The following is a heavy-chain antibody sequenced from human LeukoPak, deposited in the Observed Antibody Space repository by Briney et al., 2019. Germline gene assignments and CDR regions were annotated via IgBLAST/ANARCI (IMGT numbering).Heavy chain of an antibody. Sequence: ASVKVSCKASGYTLTSYDINWVRPAPGQRLEWMGWMNPNSGNTGYAQKFQGRVTMTRTTTISTAYMELSSLRSEDTAVYYCARGTGTFGYWGQGTLVTVSS. J-gene: IGHJ4*02. D-gene: IGHD1-1*01. V-gene: IGHV1-8*01. CDR1: GYTLTSYD. CDR2: MNPNSGNT. CDR3: ARGTGTFGY.